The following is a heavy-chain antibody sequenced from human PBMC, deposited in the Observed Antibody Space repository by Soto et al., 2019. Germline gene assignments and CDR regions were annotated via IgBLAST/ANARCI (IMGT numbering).Heavy chain of an antibody. V-gene: IGHV3-48*02. CDR2: ISGSSSTI. CDR3: AREQVRFLEWLPPNWCDP. CDR1: GFTFSSYS. J-gene: IGHJ5*02. Sequence: EVQLVESGGGLVQPGGSLRLSCAASGFTFSSYSMNWVRQAPGQGLEWVSYISGSSSTIYYSDSVKGRFTISRDNAKNSLYLQMTSLGDEDTAVYYCAREQVRFLEWLPPNWCDPLGQGTLVTVSS. D-gene: IGHD3-3*01.